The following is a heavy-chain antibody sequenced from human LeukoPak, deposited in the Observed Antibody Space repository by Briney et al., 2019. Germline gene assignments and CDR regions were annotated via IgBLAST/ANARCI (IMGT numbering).Heavy chain of an antibody. D-gene: IGHD3-22*01. CDR1: GYSISSGYY. Sequence: SETLSLTCTVSGYSISSGYYWGWIRQPPGKGLECIGSIYHSGSTYYNPSLKSRVTISVDTSKNQFSLKLSSVTAADTAVYYCARDGKPYYYDSNYGSDAFDIWGQGTMVTVSS. CDR2: IYHSGST. CDR3: ARDGKPYYYDSNYGSDAFDI. J-gene: IGHJ3*02. V-gene: IGHV4-38-2*02.